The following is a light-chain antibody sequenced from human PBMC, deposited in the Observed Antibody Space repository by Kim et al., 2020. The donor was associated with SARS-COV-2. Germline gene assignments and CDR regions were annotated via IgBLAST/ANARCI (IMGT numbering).Light chain of an antibody. Sequence: PGAGATLSRWARHSIDLSFSLYQHRPGQAPRLLVYDASIRATGVPDRFSGSGSGTDFTLTISSLEPEDFATYFCQQRESWPPAVSFGGGTKVDIK. J-gene: IGKJ4*01. CDR1: HSIDLS. CDR3: QQRESWPPAVS. CDR2: DAS. V-gene: IGKV3-11*01.